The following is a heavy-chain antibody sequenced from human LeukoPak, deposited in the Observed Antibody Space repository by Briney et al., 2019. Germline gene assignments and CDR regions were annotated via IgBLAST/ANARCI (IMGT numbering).Heavy chain of an antibody. Sequence: SETLSLTCTVSGGSISSGGYYWSWIRQPPGKGLEWIGEINHSGSTNYNPSLKSRVTISVDTSKKQFSLKLSSVTAADTAVYYCARGLSAVVYWGQGTLVTVSS. CDR1: GGSISSGGYY. J-gene: IGHJ4*02. CDR3: ARGLSAVVY. V-gene: IGHV4-39*07. CDR2: INHSGST. D-gene: IGHD3-16*02.